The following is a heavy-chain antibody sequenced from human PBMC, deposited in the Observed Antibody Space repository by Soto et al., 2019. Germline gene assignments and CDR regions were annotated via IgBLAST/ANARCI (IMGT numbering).Heavy chain of an antibody. Sequence: QVQLVESGGGVVQPGRSLRLSCAASGFTFSSYGMHWVRQAPGKGLEWVAVIWYDGSNKYYAESVKGRCTISRDNSKNTLYLQMNSLRAEDTAVYYCASAKSLVVAATPYFDYWGQGTLVTVSS. CDR2: IWYDGSNK. D-gene: IGHD2-15*01. CDR3: ASAKSLVVAATPYFDY. CDR1: GFTFSSYG. J-gene: IGHJ4*02. V-gene: IGHV3-33*01.